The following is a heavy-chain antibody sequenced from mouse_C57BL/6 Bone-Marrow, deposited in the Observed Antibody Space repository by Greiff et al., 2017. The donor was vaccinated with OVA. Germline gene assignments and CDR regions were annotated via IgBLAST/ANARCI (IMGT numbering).Heavy chain of an antibody. CDR1: GYTFTSYW. J-gene: IGHJ3*01. CDR2: IDPSDSYT. Sequence: VQLQQPGAELVKPGASVKLSCKASGYTFTSYWMQWVKQRPGQGLEWIGEIDPSDSYTNYHHKFKGKATLTVDTSSSTAYMQRSSLTSEDSAVYYCARGAYYDYGGFAYWGQGTLVTVSA. D-gene: IGHD2-4*01. CDR3: ARGAYYDYGGFAY. V-gene: IGHV1-50*01.